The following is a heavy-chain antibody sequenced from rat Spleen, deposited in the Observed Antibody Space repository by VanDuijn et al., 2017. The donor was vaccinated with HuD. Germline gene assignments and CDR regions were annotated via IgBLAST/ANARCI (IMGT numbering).Heavy chain of an antibody. CDR1: GFNFNDFW. D-gene: IGHD1-6*01. CDR3: ARGLRIFDY. V-gene: IGHV4-2*01. CDR2: TNKDSSTI. Sequence: EVKLVESGGGLVQPGRSLKLSCAASGFNFNDFWMGWVRQAPGKGLEWIGETNKDSSTINYTPSLKDKFTISRDNAQNTLYLQMSKLGSEDTAIYYCARGLRIFDYWGQGVMVTVSS. J-gene: IGHJ2*01.